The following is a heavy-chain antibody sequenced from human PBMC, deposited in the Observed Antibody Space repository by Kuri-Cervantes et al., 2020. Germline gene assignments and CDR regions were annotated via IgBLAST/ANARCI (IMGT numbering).Heavy chain of an antibody. CDR3: ARDLRYFGYFDL. D-gene: IGHD3-9*01. CDR2: INSDGSST. CDR1: GFTFSDYY. V-gene: IGHV3-74*01. J-gene: IGHJ2*01. Sequence: GGSLRLSCAASGFTFSDYYMSWIRQAPGKGLVWVSRINSDGSSTSYADSVKGRFTISRDNAKNTLYLQMNSLRAEDTAVYYCARDLRYFGYFDLWGRGTLVTVSS.